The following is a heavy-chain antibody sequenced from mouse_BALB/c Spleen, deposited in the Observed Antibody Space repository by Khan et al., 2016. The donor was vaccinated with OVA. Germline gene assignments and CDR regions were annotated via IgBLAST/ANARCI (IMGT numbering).Heavy chain of an antibody. Sequence: EVMLVESGGGLVKPGGSLKLSCAPSGFAFSSYDMSWVRQTPEKRLEWVATISGTGIYTYYPDSVKGRFTISRDNARNTLYLQMSSLRSEDTALYYCARLSYYGKPWFTYWGQGTLVTVSA. D-gene: IGHD2-10*01. J-gene: IGHJ3*01. CDR2: ISGTGIYT. CDR1: GFAFSSYD. V-gene: IGHV5-9*02. CDR3: ARLSYYGKPWFTY.